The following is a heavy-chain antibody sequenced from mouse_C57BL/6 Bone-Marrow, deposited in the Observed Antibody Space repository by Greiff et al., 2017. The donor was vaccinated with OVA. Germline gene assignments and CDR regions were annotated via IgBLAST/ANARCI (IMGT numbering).Heavy chain of an antibody. J-gene: IGHJ3*01. Sequence: EVQLQESGPGLVKPSQSLSLTCSVTGYSFTSGYFWNWIRPLPGNKLEWSGYKSYDGNNNYNQSIKNRISITRDTSKNQFYLKLNSVTTEDTATYDCAKAPVLRWFADWGKGTLVTVAA. D-gene: IGHD1-1*01. V-gene: IGHV3-6*01. CDR3: AKAPVLRWFAD. CDR2: KSYDGNN. CDR1: GYSFTSGYF.